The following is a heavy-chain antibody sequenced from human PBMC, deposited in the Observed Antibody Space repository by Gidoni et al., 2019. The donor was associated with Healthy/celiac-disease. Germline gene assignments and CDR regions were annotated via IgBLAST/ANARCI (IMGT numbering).Heavy chain of an antibody. V-gene: IGHV3-66*02. CDR2: IYSGGST. CDR3: ARDRWADWNSQELDY. J-gene: IGHJ4*02. D-gene: IGHD1-7*01. Sequence: EVQLVESGGGLVQPGGSLRLSCAASGFTVSSNYMSWVRQAPGKGLEWVSVIYSGGSTYYADSVKGRFTISRDNSKNTLYLQMNSLRAEDTAVYYCARDRWADWNSQELDYWGQGTLVTVSS. CDR1: GFTVSSNY.